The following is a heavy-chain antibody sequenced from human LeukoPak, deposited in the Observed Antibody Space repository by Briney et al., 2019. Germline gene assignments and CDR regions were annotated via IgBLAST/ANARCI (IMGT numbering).Heavy chain of an antibody. Sequence: PGGSLRLSRAASGFTFSSYAMSWVRQAPGKGLEWVSAISGSGGSTYYADSVKGRFTISRDNSKNTLYLQMNSLRAEDTAVYYCAKWNSGYDAFDIWGQGTMVTASS. CDR1: GFTFSSYA. V-gene: IGHV3-23*01. J-gene: IGHJ3*02. CDR3: AKWNSGYDAFDI. CDR2: ISGSGGST. D-gene: IGHD5-12*01.